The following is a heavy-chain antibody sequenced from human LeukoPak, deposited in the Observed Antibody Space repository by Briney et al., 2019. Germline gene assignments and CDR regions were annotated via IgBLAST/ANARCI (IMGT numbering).Heavy chain of an antibody. Sequence: SETLSLTCTVSGYSISSGYYWGWIRQPPGKGLEWIGSIYHSGSTYYNPSLKSRVTISVDTSKNQFSLKLSSVTAADTAVYYCARIDYGKDWFDPWGQGTLVTVSS. CDR1: GYSISSGYY. CDR2: IYHSGST. J-gene: IGHJ5*02. D-gene: IGHD4-17*01. CDR3: ARIDYGKDWFDP. V-gene: IGHV4-38-2*02.